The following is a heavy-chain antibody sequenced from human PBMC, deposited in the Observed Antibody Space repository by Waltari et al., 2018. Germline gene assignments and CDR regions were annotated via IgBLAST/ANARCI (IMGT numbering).Heavy chain of an antibody. CDR2: ISADSSYR. D-gene: IGHD3-16*01. CDR3: ASGGWGFYLGY. J-gene: IGHJ4*02. CDR1: GFSFSTYS. V-gene: IGHV3-21*01. Sequence: VQLVESGGGLVKPGGSLRLSWSASGFSFSTYSMNWVRQAPGKGLEWISSISADSSYRHYAESVKGRFTVSRDNAKNSLSLQINSLRAEDTAVYYCASGGWGFYLGYWGQGALVTVSS.